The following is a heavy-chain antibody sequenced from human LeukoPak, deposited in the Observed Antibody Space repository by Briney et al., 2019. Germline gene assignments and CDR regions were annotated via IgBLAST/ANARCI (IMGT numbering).Heavy chain of an antibody. J-gene: IGHJ6*03. D-gene: IGHD3-10*01. V-gene: IGHV4-59*01. CDR2: IYYSGST. CDR3: ARAGYYYGSGYSYYYYYMDV. CDR1: GGSISSYY. Sequence: PSETLSLTCTVSGGSISSYYWSWIRQPPGKGLQWIGYIYYSGSTNYNPSLKSRVTISVDTSKNQFSLKLSSVTAADTAVYYCARAGYYYGSGYSYYYYYMDVWGKGTTVTVSS.